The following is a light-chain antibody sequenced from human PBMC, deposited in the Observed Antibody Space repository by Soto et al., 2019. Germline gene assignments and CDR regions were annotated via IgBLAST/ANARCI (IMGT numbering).Light chain of an antibody. Sequence: DIQMTQSPSSLSASVGDRVTITCRASQSISSYLNWYQQKPGKAPKLRIYAASSLQSGVPSRFSGSGSWTDFTLTISSLQPEDFATYYCQQSYSTPRTFGQGTKLEIK. J-gene: IGKJ2*01. CDR1: QSISSY. V-gene: IGKV1-39*01. CDR3: QQSYSTPRT. CDR2: AAS.